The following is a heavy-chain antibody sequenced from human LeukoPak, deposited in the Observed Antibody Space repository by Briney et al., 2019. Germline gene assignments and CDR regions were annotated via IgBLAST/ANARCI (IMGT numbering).Heavy chain of an antibody. Sequence: PGGSLGLSCAASGFTFSSYWMSWVRQAPGKGLEWVANIKRDGSEKYYVDSVKGRFTISRDNAKNSLYLQMNSLRAEDTAVYYCARALLGYCSGGSCPGTGYWGQGTLVTVSS. J-gene: IGHJ4*02. CDR2: IKRDGSEK. CDR1: GFTFSSYW. CDR3: ARALLGYCSGGSCPGTGY. V-gene: IGHV3-7*01. D-gene: IGHD2-15*01.